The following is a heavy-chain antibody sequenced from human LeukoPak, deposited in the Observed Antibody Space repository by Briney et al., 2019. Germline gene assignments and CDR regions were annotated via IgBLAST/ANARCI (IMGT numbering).Heavy chain of an antibody. D-gene: IGHD3-22*01. J-gene: IGHJ1*01. CDR1: GFTFSSYA. Sequence: GGSLRLSCAASGFTFSSYAMSWVRQAPGKGLEWVSAISGSGGSTYYADSVKGRFTISRDNSKNTLYLQMNSLRAEDTAVYYCAKDGSYYYDSSGPPEYFQHWGQGTLVTVSS. V-gene: IGHV3-23*01. CDR3: AKDGSYYYDSSGPPEYFQH. CDR2: ISGSGGST.